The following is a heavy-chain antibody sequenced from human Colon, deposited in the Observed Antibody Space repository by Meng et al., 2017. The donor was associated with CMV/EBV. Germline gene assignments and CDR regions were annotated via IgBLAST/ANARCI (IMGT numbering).Heavy chain of an antibody. J-gene: IGHJ6*02. CDR1: GFIFSNYA. V-gene: IGHV3-23*01. D-gene: IGHD2-2*01. CDR2: ISGGGTTS. CDR3: AREPYQRLEPYYYSMDV. Sequence: GESLKISCAASGFIFSNYAMTWVRQAPGKGLEWVSAISGGGTTSFYADSVKGRFTISRDNSKNILYLQMNRLRAEDTAVYYCAREPYQRLEPYYYSMDVWGRGTTVTVSS.